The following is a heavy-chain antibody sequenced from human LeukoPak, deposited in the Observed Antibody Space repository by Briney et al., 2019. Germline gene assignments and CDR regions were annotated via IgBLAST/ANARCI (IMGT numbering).Heavy chain of an antibody. D-gene: IGHD1-7*01. V-gene: IGHV3-23*01. CDR3: AKDGFWNSFDP. Sequence: GGSLRLSCAAYGFTFSSYAMSWVRQAPGKGLEWVSAISGSGGSTYYADCVKGRFTISRDNSKNTLYLQMNSLRAEDTAVYYCAKDGFWNSFDPWGQGTLVTVSS. CDR1: GFTFSSYA. J-gene: IGHJ5*02. CDR2: ISGSGGST.